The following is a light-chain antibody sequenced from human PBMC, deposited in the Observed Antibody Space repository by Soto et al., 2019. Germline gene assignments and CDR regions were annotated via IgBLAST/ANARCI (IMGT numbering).Light chain of an antibody. V-gene: IGKV1-5*01. CDR3: QQYNIYPWT. J-gene: IGKJ1*01. CDR1: QSISSW. CDR2: DAS. Sequence: DIQMTQSPSTLSASVGDSGTITCRASQSISSWLAWYQQRPGKAPKVLIYDASSLQSGVPSRFSGSGSGTEFTLTISSLQPDDFAPYYCQQYNIYPWTFGQGTEVEIK.